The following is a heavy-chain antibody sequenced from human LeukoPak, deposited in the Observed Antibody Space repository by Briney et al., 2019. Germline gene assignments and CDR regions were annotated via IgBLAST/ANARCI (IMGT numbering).Heavy chain of an antibody. D-gene: IGHD6-19*01. CDR1: GFTFSSYG. V-gene: IGHV3-30*02. Sequence: GGSLRLSCAASGFTFSSYGMHWVRQAPGKGLEWVAFIRYDESNKYYADSVKGRFTISRDNAKNSLYLQMNSLRAEDTAVYYCARGNSSGVDYWGQGTLVTVSS. CDR2: IRYDESNK. CDR3: ARGNSSGVDY. J-gene: IGHJ4*02.